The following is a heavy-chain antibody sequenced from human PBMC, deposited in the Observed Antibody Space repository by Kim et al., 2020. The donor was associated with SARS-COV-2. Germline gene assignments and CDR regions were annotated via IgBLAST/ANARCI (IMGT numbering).Heavy chain of an antibody. Sequence: GGSLRLSCAASGFTFSSYAMSWVRQAPGKGLEWVSAISGSGGSTYYADSVKGRFTISRDNSKNTLYLQMNSLRAEDTAVYYCAKVLGKDMWFDGSGSYSDGGMDVWGQGTTVTVSS. J-gene: IGHJ6*02. CDR2: ISGSGGST. D-gene: IGHD3-10*01. CDR1: GFTFSSYA. CDR3: AKVLGKDMWFDGSGSYSDGGMDV. V-gene: IGHV3-23*01.